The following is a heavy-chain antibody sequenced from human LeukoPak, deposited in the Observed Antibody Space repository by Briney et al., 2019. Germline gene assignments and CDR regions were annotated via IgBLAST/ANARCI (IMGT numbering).Heavy chain of an antibody. CDR2: INHSGST. Sequence: PSETLSLTCAVYGGSFSGYYWSWIRQPPGKGLEWIGQINHSGSTNYNPSLKSRVTISVDTSKNQFSLKLGSVTAADTAVYYCARGGLQRNYGSGSYGYYYYYYGMDVWGQGTTVTVSS. J-gene: IGHJ6*02. V-gene: IGHV4-34*01. D-gene: IGHD3-10*01. CDR3: ARGGLQRNYGSGSYGYYYYYYGMDV. CDR1: GGSFSGYY.